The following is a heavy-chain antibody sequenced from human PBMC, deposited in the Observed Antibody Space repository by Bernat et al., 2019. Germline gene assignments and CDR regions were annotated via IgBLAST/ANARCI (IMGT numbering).Heavy chain of an antibody. CDR3: TTESVWGSYRPMGGFDY. D-gene: IGHD3-16*02. V-gene: IGHV3-15*07. Sequence: EVQLVESGGGLVKPGGSLRLSCAASGFTFSNAWMNWVRQAPGKGLEWVGRIKSKTDGGTTDYAAPVKGRVTISRDDSKNTLYLQMNSLKTEETAVYYCTTESVWGSYRPMGGFDYWGEGTLVTVSS. CDR1: GFTFSNAW. J-gene: IGHJ4*02. CDR2: IKSKTDGGTT.